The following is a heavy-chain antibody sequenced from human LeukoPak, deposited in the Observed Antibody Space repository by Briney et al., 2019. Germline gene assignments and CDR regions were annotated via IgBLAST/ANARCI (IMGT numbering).Heavy chain of an antibody. CDR2: VYDIGST. D-gene: IGHD3-22*01. Sequence: PSETLSLTCTVSGGSIGSHYWTWIRQTPGKGLEWIGYVYDIGSTKYNPSLKSRVTISVDTSKNQFFLKLSSVTAADTAVYYCARGRFDYYDSSGYYRPREYYYYYYYMDVWGKGTTVTMSS. CDR3: ARGRFDYYDSSGYYRPREYYYYYYYMDV. V-gene: IGHV4-59*11. CDR1: GGSIGSHY. J-gene: IGHJ6*03.